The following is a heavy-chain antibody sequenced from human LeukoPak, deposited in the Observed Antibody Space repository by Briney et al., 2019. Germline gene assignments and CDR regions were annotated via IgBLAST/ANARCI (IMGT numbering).Heavy chain of an antibody. CDR3: ARTGPPYCGGDCYPDY. V-gene: IGHV4-39*01. CDR2: ISYSGST. Sequence: PSETLSLTCTVSGGSISSSSYYWGWIRQPPGKGLEWIGSISYSGSTYYNPSLKSRVTISVDTSKNQFSLKLSSVTAADTAVYYCARTGPPYCGGDCYPDYWGQGTLVTVSS. J-gene: IGHJ4*02. CDR1: GGSISSSSYY. D-gene: IGHD2-21*02.